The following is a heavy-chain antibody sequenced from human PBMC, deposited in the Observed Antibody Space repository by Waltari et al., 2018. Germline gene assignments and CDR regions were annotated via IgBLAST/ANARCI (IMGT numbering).Heavy chain of an antibody. CDR1: GFTFSSYA. V-gene: IGHV3-23*01. J-gene: IGHJ4*02. CDR3: ARQVGYSSGWLYYFDY. Sequence: EVQLLESGGGLVQPGGSLRLSCAASGFTFSSYAMSWVRQAPGKGLEWVSAISGSGGSTYYADSVKGRFTISRDNSNTTLYLQMNSLRAEDTAVYYCARQVGYSSGWLYYFDYWGQGTLVTVSS. CDR2: ISGSGGST. D-gene: IGHD6-19*01.